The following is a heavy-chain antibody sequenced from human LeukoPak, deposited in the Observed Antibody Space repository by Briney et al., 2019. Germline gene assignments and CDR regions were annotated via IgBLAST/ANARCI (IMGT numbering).Heavy chain of an antibody. Sequence: GGSLRLSCAASGFTFSSYAMSWVRQAPGKGLEWVSAISGSGGSTYYADSVKGRFTISRDNSKNTLSLQMNSLRAEDTAVYYCAKDLWQYVDTAMVIDYWGQGTLVTVSS. J-gene: IGHJ4*02. D-gene: IGHD5-18*01. CDR2: ISGSGGST. CDR1: GFTFSSYA. CDR3: AKDLWQYVDTAMVIDY. V-gene: IGHV3-23*01.